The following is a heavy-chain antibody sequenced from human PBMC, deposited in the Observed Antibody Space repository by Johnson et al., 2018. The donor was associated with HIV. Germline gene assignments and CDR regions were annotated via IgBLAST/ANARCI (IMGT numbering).Heavy chain of an antibody. CDR2: ISYDGSNK. J-gene: IGHJ3*02. CDR3: GRDINYSNYVTDAFDI. Sequence: QVQLVESGGGVVQPGRSLRISCAASGFTFSSYAMHWVRQAPGKGLEWVAVISYDGSNKYYADSVKGRFTISRDSSKNTLYLQMNSLRAEDTAVYYCGRDINYSNYVTDAFDIWGQGTVVTVSS. CDR1: GFTFSSYA. V-gene: IGHV3-30-3*01. D-gene: IGHD4-11*01.